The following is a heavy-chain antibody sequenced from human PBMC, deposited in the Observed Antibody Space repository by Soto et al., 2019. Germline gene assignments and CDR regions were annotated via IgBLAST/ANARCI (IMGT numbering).Heavy chain of an antibody. CDR3: ARKRTTVVTQAYFDH. J-gene: IGHJ4*02. CDR2: IYYSGRT. Sequence: PSETLSLTCIVSGESLSSSSYYWGWILHPPGKGLEWIGSIYYSGRTYYNPSFKSRVTISMDTSKNQFSLKVSSVTATDTAVYYCARKRTTVVTQAYFDHWGQGARVTVSS. D-gene: IGHD2-21*02. V-gene: IGHV4-39*01. CDR1: GESLSSSSYY.